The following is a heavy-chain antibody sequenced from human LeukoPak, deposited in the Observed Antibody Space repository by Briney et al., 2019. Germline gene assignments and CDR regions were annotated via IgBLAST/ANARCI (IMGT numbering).Heavy chain of an antibody. Sequence: PSETLSLTCTVSGGSISRYYWSWIRQPPGKGLEWIGYISYSGSTNFNPSLKSRVTISVDTSRNQFSLKLSSVTAADTAVYYCARGRLGGSGSYYNVLDYWGQGTLVIVSS. V-gene: IGHV4-59*01. CDR1: GGSISRYY. CDR2: ISYSGST. J-gene: IGHJ4*02. D-gene: IGHD3-10*01. CDR3: ARGRLGGSGSYYNVLDY.